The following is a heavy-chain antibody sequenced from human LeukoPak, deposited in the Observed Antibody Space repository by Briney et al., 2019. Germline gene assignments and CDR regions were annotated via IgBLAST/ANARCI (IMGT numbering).Heavy chain of an antibody. CDR3: ARVCGSYYCGAFDI. CDR2: IKQDGSEK. D-gene: IGHD1-26*01. J-gene: IGHJ3*02. Sequence: PGGSLRLSCAASGFTFSNYYMSWVRQAPGKGLEWVANIKQDGSEKYYVDSVKGRFTISRDNAKNSLYLQMNSLRAEDTAVYYCARVCGSYYCGAFDIWGQGTMVTVSS. V-gene: IGHV3-7*01. CDR1: GFTFSNYY.